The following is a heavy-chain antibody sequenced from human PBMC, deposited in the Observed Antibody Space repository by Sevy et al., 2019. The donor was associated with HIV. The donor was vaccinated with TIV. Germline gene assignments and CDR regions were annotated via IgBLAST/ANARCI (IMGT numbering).Heavy chain of an antibody. CDR1: GFTFSKYS. J-gene: IGHJ4*02. CDR3: AKDGCTKPHDF. D-gene: IGHD2-8*01. CDR2: LSFGCGEI. V-gene: IGHV3-23*01. Sequence: GGSLRLSCAASGFTFSKYSMSWVRQPPGKGLEWVSTLSFGCGEINYAHSVKGRFTISRDNSKSSVYLQMNNLRPEDTAVYNCAKDGCTKPHDFCGQGALVTVSS.